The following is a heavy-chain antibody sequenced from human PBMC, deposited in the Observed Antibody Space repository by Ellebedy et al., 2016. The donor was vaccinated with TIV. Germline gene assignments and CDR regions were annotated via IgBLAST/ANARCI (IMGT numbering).Heavy chain of an antibody. Sequence: GGSLRLSCEASGIIVSDYFMNWVRQAPGKGLEWVSVLYPDAKTNYTDSVNVRFIVSRDSSKNTLYLQMNSLRAEDTAVYYCARDPGGGGDFGDNWFDPWGQGTLVTVSS. D-gene: IGHD2-21*01. CDR1: GIIVSDYF. CDR2: LYPDAKT. CDR3: ARDPGGGGDFGDNWFDP. V-gene: IGHV3-66*01. J-gene: IGHJ5*02.